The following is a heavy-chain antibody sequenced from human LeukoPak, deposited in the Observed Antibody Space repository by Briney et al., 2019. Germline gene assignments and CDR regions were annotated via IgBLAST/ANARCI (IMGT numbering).Heavy chain of an antibody. CDR3: ARDPLTATQYYGMDV. J-gene: IGHJ6*02. Sequence: ASVKVSCKASGYTFTGYYMHWVRQAPGQGLEWMGWINPKSGGTNYAQKFQGRVTMTRDTSISTAYMELSRLRSDDTAVYYCARDPLTATQYYGMDVWGQGTTVTVSS. CDR1: GYTFTGYY. D-gene: IGHD2-15*01. CDR2: INPKSGGT. V-gene: IGHV1-2*02.